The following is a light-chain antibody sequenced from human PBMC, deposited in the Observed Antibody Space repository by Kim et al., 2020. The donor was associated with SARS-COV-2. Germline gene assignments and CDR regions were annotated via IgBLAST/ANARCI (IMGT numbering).Light chain of an antibody. CDR2: AAS. CDR3: HQYSGTLGT. Sequence: DIQMTQSPSSLSASVGDAVTITCRASQDISNSLAWYQQKPGKAPRLLLYAASTLHSGVPSRFSGSGSGSDYTLTINSLQPEDFATYYCHQYSGTLGTFGQGTKLEI. J-gene: IGKJ1*01. V-gene: IGKV1-NL1*01. CDR1: QDISNS.